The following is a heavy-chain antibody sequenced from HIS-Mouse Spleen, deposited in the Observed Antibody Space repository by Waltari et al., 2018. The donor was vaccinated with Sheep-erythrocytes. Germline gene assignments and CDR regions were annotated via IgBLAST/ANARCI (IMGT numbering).Heavy chain of an antibody. CDR1: GFTFSSYS. J-gene: IGHJ4*02. D-gene: IGHD1-26*01. CDR3: ARVASGATFDY. V-gene: IGHV3-21*01. Sequence: EVQLVESGGGLVKPGGSLRLSCAASGFTFSSYSMNWVRQAPGKGLGWVSSISSSSSYIYYEDSGKGRFTISRDNAKNSLYLQMNSLRAEDTAVYYCARVASGATFDYWGQGTLVTVSS. CDR2: ISSSSSYI.